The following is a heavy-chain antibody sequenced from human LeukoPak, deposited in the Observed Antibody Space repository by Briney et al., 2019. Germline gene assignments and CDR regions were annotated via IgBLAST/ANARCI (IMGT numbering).Heavy chain of an antibody. CDR1: GGSISSSSYY. CDR3: ARHGVDIVVVTAIRPWFDP. J-gene: IGHJ5*02. CDR2: IYYSGST. V-gene: IGHV4-39*01. D-gene: IGHD2-21*02. Sequence: SETLSLTCTVSGGSISSSSYYWGWIRQPPGKGLEWIGSIYYSGSTYYNPSLKSRVTISVDTSKNQFSLKLSSVTAADTAVYYCARHGVDIVVVTAIRPWFDPWGQGTLVTASS.